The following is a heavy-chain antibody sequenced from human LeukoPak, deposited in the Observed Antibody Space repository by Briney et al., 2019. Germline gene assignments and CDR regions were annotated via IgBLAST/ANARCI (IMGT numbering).Heavy chain of an antibody. J-gene: IGHJ4*02. CDR3: LSLGGDSVGY. V-gene: IGHV3-53*01. CDR1: GFAVSNSD. Sequence: GGSLRLSCAASGFAVSNSDMIWVRQAPGKGLEWVSGVQRSSSIYYADSVKGRFTISRDNSKNTVDLQMNGLRAEDTAVYFCLSLGGDSVGYGGQGTLVTVSS. D-gene: IGHD1-26*01. CDR2: VQRSSSI.